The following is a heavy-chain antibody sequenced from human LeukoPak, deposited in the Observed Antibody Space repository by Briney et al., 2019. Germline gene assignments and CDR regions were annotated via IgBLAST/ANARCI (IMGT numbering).Heavy chain of an antibody. D-gene: IGHD3-22*01. CDR1: GFTFSDYY. Sequence: GGSLRLSCAASGFTFSDYYMSWIRQAPGKGLEWVSYISSSGSFIYYADSVKGRFTISRDNAKNSLYLQMNSLRAEDTAVYYCAREKTAYDSRGRFDYWGQGTLVTVSS. V-gene: IGHV3-11*04. J-gene: IGHJ4*02. CDR3: AREKTAYDSRGRFDY. CDR2: ISSSGSFI.